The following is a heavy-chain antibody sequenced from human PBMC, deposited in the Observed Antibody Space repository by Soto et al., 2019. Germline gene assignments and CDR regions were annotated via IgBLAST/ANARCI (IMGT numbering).Heavy chain of an antibody. V-gene: IGHV4-59*01. CDR3: ARGGAFDI. Sequence: SETLSLTCTVSGGSLSNYYWSWIRQPPGKGLEWIGYIYYTGSTSYNPSLKSRVTISVDTSKNQFSLKLSSMTAADTAVYYCARGGAFDIWGQGTMVT. J-gene: IGHJ3*02. CDR2: IYYTGST. CDR1: GGSLSNYY.